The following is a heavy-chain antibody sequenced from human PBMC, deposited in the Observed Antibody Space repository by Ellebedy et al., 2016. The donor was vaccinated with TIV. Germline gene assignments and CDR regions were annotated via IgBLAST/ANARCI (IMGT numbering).Heavy chain of an antibody. CDR1: GFTFSSYA. D-gene: IGHD3-10*01. V-gene: IGHV3-30-3*01. CDR3: ARDRGAVTSPDYGMDV. CDR2: ISYDGSNK. Sequence: GESLKISCAASGFTFSSYAMHWVRQAPGKGLEWVAVISYDGSNKYYADSVKGRFTISRDNSKNTLYLQMNSLRAEDTAVYYCARDRGAVTSPDYGMDVWGQGTTVTVSS. J-gene: IGHJ6*02.